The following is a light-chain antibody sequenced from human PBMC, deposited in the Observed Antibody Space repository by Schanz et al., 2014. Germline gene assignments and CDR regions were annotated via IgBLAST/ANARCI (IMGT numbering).Light chain of an antibody. J-gene: IGKJ1*01. V-gene: IGKV3-11*01. Sequence: EIVLTQSPGTLSLSPGERATLSCRASQSVSTIDLAWYQQKPGQAPRLLIYDASNRATGIPARFSGSGSGTDFTLTISSLEPEDFAVYYCQQRSNWLWTFGQGTKVEIK. CDR3: QQRSNWLWT. CDR1: QSVSTID. CDR2: DAS.